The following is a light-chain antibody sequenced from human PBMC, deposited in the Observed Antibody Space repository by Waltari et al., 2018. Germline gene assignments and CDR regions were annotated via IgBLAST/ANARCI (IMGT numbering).Light chain of an antibody. J-gene: IGKJ5*01. V-gene: IGKV2-30*01. CDR3: MQATHWPVT. Sequence: DVGLTQSPLSLRVTPGQSASISCRSSQSLVYTDGISYLTWLHQRPGQAPRRLIYKVSKRDSGVPDRFSGSGSGTDVTLMISSVEADEVGVCFCMQATHWPVTFGQGTRLEIK. CDR1: QSLVYTDGISY. CDR2: KVS.